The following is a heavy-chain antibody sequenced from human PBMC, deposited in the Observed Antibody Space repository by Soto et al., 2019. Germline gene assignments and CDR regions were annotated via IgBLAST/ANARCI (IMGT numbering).Heavy chain of an antibody. Sequence: XGSLRLPFAAAWFTVSSCAVSWVRQAPGKGLEWVSAISGSGGSTYYADSVKGRFTISRDNSKNTLYLQMNSLRAEDTAVYYCAKGLDSRFPSGYWGQGTLVTVSS. CDR2: ISGSGGST. CDR1: WFTVSSCA. CDR3: AKGLDSRFPSGY. D-gene: IGHD3-3*01. V-gene: IGHV3-23*01. J-gene: IGHJ4*02.